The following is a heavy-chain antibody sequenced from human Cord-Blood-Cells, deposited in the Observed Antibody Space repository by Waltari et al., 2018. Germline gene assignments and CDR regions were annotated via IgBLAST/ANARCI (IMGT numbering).Heavy chain of an antibody. J-gene: IGHJ4*02. D-gene: IGHD6-6*01. Sequence: QVQLVQSGAEVKKPGASVKVSCKASGYTFTSHYMHRVRQAPGQGLEWMGIINPSGGSTSYAQKFQGRVTMTRDTSTSTVYMELSSLRSEDTAVYYCARDFSSLYYFDYWGQGTLVTVSS. CDR2: INPSGGST. V-gene: IGHV1-46*01. CDR3: ARDFSSLYYFDY. CDR1: GYTFTSHY.